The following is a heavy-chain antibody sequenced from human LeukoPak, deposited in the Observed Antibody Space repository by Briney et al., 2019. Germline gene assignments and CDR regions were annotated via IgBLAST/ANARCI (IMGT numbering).Heavy chain of an antibody. J-gene: IGHJ6*03. CDR3: ARRKRYSYGPYYYYYMDV. CDR1: GGSISSSSYY. V-gene: IGHV4-61*01. D-gene: IGHD5-18*01. CDR2: IYYSGST. Sequence: SETLSLTCTVSGGSISSSSYYWSWIRQPPGKGLEWIGYIYYSGSTNYNPSLKSRATISVDTSKNQFSLKLSSVTAADTAVYYCARRKRYSYGPYYYYYMDVWGKGTTVTVSS.